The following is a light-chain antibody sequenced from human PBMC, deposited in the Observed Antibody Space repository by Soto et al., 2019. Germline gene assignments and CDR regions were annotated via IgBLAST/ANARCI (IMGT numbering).Light chain of an antibody. CDR3: HQYGSSPFT. Sequence: EVVLTQSPATLSLSPGERATLSCRANQSVSANYLAWYQQKPGQAPRLLIYGASSRATGIPDRFSGSGSGTDFTLTISRLEPEDFAVFYCHQYGSSPFTFDPGTKVDIK. CDR1: QSVSANY. V-gene: IGKV3-20*01. CDR2: GAS. J-gene: IGKJ3*01.